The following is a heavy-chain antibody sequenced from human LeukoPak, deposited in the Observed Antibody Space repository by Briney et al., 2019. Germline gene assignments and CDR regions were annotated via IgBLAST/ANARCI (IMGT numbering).Heavy chain of an antibody. CDR2: IYSGGST. CDR3: ARGGRYSPRDYYYYYYMDV. Sequence: PGGSLRLSCAASGFTVSSNYMSWVRQAPGKGLEWVSVIYSGGSTYYADSVKGRFTTSRDNSKNTLYLQMNSLRAEDTAVYYCARGGRYSPRDYYYYYYMDVWGKGTTVTVSS. CDR1: GFTVSSNY. D-gene: IGHD2-15*01. V-gene: IGHV3-53*01. J-gene: IGHJ6*03.